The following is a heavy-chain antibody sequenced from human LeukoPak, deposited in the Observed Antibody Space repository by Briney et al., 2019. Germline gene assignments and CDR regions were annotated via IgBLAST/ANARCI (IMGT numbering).Heavy chain of an antibody. CDR2: IFYSGNT. J-gene: IGHJ4*02. V-gene: IGHV4-30-4*08. CDR3: ATTARHCSDF. Sequence: PSETLSLTCGVSGGAIDTSDYYWTWIRQPPGKGLEWIGYIFYSGNTYYNPSLKSRPIISIDTSKNQFSLRLSSVTAADTAVYYCATTARHCSDFWGQGTLVTVSS. D-gene: IGHD6-6*01. CDR1: GGAIDTSDYY.